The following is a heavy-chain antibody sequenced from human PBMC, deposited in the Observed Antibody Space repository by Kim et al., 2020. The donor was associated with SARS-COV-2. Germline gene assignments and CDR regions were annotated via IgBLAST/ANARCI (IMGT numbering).Heavy chain of an antibody. D-gene: IGHD3-22*01. CDR3: AREIQSVNITMIVVVINYFDY. CDR2: IIPILGIA. Sequence: SVKVSCKASGGTFSSYAISWVRQAPGQGLEWMGRIIPILGIANYAQKFQGRVTITADKSTSTAYMELSSLRSEDTAVYYCAREIQSVNITMIVVVINYFDYWGQGTLVTVSS. J-gene: IGHJ4*02. V-gene: IGHV1-69*04. CDR1: GGTFSSYA.